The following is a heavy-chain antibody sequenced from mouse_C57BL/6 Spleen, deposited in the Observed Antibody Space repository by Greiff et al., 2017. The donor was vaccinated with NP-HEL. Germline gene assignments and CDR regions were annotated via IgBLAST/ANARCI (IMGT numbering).Heavy chain of an antibody. J-gene: IGHJ3*01. D-gene: IGHD2-3*01. V-gene: IGHV1-18*01. CDR3: ARYRDDGYFAWFAY. CDR1: GYTFTDYN. Sequence: EVKLQESGPELVKPGASVKIPCKASGYTFTDYNMDWVKQSHGKSLEWIGDINPNNGGTIYNQKFKGKATLTVDKSSSTAYMELRSLTSEDTAVYCCARYRDDGYFAWFAYWGQGTLVTVSA. CDR2: INPNNGGT.